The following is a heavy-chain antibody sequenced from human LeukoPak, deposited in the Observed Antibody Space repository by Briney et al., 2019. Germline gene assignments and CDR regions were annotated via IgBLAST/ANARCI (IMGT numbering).Heavy chain of an antibody. CDR1: GYSFSNYW. V-gene: IGHV5-51*01. CDR3: ARQTGDKGIDY. D-gene: IGHD7-27*01. Sequence: GESLKISCKGSGYSFSNYWIGWVRQMPGKGLEWMGIINPGDSDTRYSPSFQGQVTLSADKSINTAYLQWSSLRASDTAIYYCARQTGDKGIDYWGQGTLVTVSS. CDR2: INPGDSDT. J-gene: IGHJ4*02.